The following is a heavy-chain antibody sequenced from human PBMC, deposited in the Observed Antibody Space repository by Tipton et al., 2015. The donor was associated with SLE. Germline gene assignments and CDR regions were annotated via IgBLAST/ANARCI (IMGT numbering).Heavy chain of an antibody. CDR3: ARPAGDNADDWYAFEK. V-gene: IGHV4-39*07. D-gene: IGHD3-10*01. CDR1: GGSIYMSSYY. Sequence: TLSLTCSVSGGSIYMSSYYWGWIRQPPGKGLEWIGSVYYSGSAYSNPSLRSRVTISVDTSKNEFSLKLTSVTAADTAVYYCARPAGDNADDWYAFEKWGQGTVVTVSS. J-gene: IGHJ3*02. CDR2: VYYSGSA.